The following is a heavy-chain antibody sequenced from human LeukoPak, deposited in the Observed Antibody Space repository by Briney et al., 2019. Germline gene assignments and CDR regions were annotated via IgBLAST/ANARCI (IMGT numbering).Heavy chain of an antibody. D-gene: IGHD1-26*01. J-gene: IGHJ4*02. CDR1: GYTFIRYG. CDR2: SSPYNGNT. V-gene: IGHV1-18*01. Sequence: ASVKVSCKASGYTFIRYGITWVRQAPGQGLEWMAWSSPYNGNTKYAQKFQGRVTMTTDTSTSTAYMELRSLTSDDTAVYYCAREESIGSYQFLHDYWGQGTLVTVSS. CDR3: AREESIGSYQFLHDY.